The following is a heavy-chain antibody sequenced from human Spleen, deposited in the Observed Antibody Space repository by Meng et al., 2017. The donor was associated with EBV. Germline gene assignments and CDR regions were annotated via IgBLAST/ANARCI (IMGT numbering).Heavy chain of an antibody. CDR1: GGSFSDYY. D-gene: IGHD3-10*01. Sequence: QLQLQQWGAGLLKPSETLSLTCSVYGGSFSDYYWTWIRQPPGKGLEWIGEINHGGSTSYNPSLKSRVTISVDTSKNQFSLNLRSVTAADTAVYYCARDGGYASGTYYPFDPWGQGTLVTVSS. V-gene: IGHV4-34*01. J-gene: IGHJ5*02. CDR3: ARDGGYASGTYYPFDP. CDR2: INHGGST.